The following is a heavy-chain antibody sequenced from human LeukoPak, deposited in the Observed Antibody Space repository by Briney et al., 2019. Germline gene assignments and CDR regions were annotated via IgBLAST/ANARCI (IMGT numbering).Heavy chain of an antibody. CDR2: IKQDGSEK. CDR3: ARHRGTYYDY. CDR1: GFAFSINW. V-gene: IGHV3-7*01. J-gene: IGHJ4*02. Sequence: PGGSLRLSRAAPGFAFSINWMTWVRQAPGRGLESVDNIKQDGSEKYYVDFVKGRFTVSRDNAENSLYVQMNSLRAEDTAVYYCARHRGTYYDYWGQGTLVTVSS. D-gene: IGHD1-26*01.